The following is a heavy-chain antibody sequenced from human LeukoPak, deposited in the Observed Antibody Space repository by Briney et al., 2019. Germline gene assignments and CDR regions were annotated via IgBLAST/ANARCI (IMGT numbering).Heavy chain of an antibody. D-gene: IGHD5-12*01. Sequence: PGGSLRLSCAASGFTFSGSDMHWVRQASGKGLEWVGRIRSKANSYATAYAASVKGRFTISRDDSKNTAYLQMNSLKTEDTAVYYCTRRRYSGYDLYYFDYWAREPWSPSPQ. CDR3: TRRRYSGYDLYYFDY. V-gene: IGHV3-73*01. CDR1: GFTFSGSD. CDR2: IRSKANSYAT. J-gene: IGHJ4*02.